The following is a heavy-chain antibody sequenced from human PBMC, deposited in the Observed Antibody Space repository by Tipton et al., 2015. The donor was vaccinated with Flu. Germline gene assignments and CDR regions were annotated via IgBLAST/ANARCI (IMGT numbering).Heavy chain of an antibody. D-gene: IGHD6-6*01. CDR3: VKTVGAVRNAFTSPFDY. Sequence: LSLTCAVYGGSFSGYYWSWIRQPPGKGLEWVSAISGSGGSTYYADSVKGRFTISRDNSKNTLYLQMNSLRAEDTAVYYCVKTVGAVRNAFTSPFDYWGQGTLVTVSS. V-gene: IGHV3-23*01. CDR2: ISGSGGST. CDR1: GGSFSGYY. J-gene: IGHJ4*02.